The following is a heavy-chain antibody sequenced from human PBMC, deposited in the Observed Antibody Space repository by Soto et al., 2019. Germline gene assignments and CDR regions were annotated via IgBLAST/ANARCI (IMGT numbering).Heavy chain of an antibody. CDR3: ARGARXYGSGRYHGYYYYGMDV. J-gene: IGHJ6*02. D-gene: IGHD3-10*01. V-gene: IGHV4-34*01. CDR1: GGSFSGYY. Sequence: SETLSLTCAVYGGSFSGYYWSWIRQPPGKGLEWIGEINHSGSTNYNPSLKSRVTISVDTSKNQFSLKLSSVTAADTAVYYCARGARXYGSGRYHGYYYYGMDVWGQGTTVTVSS. CDR2: INHSGST.